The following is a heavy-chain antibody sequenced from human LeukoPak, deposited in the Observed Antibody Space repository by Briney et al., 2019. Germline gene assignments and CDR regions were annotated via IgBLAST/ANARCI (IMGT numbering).Heavy chain of an antibody. CDR2: IKEDGSRR. J-gene: IGHJ4*02. CDR3: AKDSYDSSGSRYDY. Sequence: PGGSLRLSCTASGFSLSGYWMSWVRQAPGKGPEWLANIKEDGSRRYYSESVRGRFTISRDNSENSLYLQMNSLRAEGTAVYYCAKDSYDSSGSRYDYWGQGTLVTVSS. CDR1: GFSLSGYW. D-gene: IGHD3-22*01. V-gene: IGHV3-7*03.